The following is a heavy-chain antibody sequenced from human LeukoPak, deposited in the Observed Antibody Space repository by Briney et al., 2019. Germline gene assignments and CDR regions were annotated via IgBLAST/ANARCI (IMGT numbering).Heavy chain of an antibody. CDR3: ARDTSGGPYNYFDP. CDR2: INPNSGGT. Sequence: ASVEVSCKASGYTFTHYYIYWVRQAPGQGLEWMGWINPNSGGTNYAQKFLGRVTMTRDTSISTAYMELSSLRPDDTAVYYCARDTSGGPYNYFDPWGQGTLVTVSS. D-gene: IGHD6-25*01. V-gene: IGHV1-2*02. CDR1: GYTFTHYY. J-gene: IGHJ5*02.